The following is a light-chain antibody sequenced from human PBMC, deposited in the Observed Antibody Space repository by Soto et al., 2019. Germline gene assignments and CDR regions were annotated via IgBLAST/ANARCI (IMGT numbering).Light chain of an antibody. V-gene: IGKV1-5*01. CDR2: EAS. Sequence: DIQMTQSPSTLSASVGDRVTITCRASQTISNWLAWYQQKPGKAPKLLIYEASSLKSGVPSRFSGSGSGTEFTLTISSLQPDDFATYYCQQYNSYWGTFGQGTKVEIK. J-gene: IGKJ1*01. CDR3: QQYNSYWGT. CDR1: QTISNW.